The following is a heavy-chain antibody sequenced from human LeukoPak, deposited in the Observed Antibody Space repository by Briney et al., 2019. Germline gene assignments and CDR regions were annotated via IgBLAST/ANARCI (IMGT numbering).Heavy chain of an antibody. V-gene: IGHV4-59*01. CDR2: IYYSGST. CDR1: GGSISSYY. J-gene: IGHJ4*02. D-gene: IGHD1-26*01. Sequence: SETLSLTCTVSGGSISSYYWSWIRQPPGKGLEWIGYIYYSGSTNYNPSLKSRVTISVDTSKNQFSLKLSSVTAADTVMYYCARDDYSGSHDYWGQGTLVTVSS. CDR3: ARDDYSGSHDY.